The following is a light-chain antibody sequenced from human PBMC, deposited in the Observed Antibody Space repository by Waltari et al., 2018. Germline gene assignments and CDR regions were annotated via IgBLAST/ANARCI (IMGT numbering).Light chain of an antibody. Sequence: DIQMTQSPSTLSASVGDRVTITCRASQSLVGWLAWYQQKPGKAPNLLFYKASNLESGVPSRFSGSGSGTEVTLTISSLQPDDFATYYCQQYKSYSRTFGQGTKVEIK. CDR3: QQYKSYSRT. CDR1: QSLVGW. CDR2: KAS. V-gene: IGKV1-5*03. J-gene: IGKJ1*01.